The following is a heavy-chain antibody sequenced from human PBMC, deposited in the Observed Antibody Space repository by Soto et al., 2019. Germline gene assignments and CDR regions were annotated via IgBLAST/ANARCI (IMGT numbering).Heavy chain of an antibody. J-gene: IGHJ4*02. D-gene: IGHD6-19*01. CDR1: GFTFSDYA. Sequence: VQLVESGGGVVQPGRSLRLSCAASGFTFSDYAMHWVRQAPGKGLEWVAVVSHDGRNTHYADSVKGRFTISRDSSKNTVSLEMTSLRAEATADYSCAKGGRQWLVTSDFNYWGQGALVTVSS. CDR2: VSHDGRNT. V-gene: IGHV3-30*18. CDR3: AKGGRQWLVTSDFNY.